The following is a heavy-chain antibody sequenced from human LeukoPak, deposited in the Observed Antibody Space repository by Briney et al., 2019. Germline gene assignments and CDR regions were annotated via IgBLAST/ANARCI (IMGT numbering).Heavy chain of an antibody. CDR1: GFTFSNYA. CDR3: ARTTNPDCSGGSCYLVYCDYSMDV. V-gene: IGHV3-23*01. CDR2: LSGSGGNT. D-gene: IGHD2-15*01. J-gene: IGHJ6*03. Sequence: GGSLRLSCEASGFTFSNYAMNWVRQAPGKGLEWVSVLSGSGGNTYSADSVKGRFTISRDSSTNTLYLQLNSLRAEDTAVYFCARTTNPDCSGGSCYLVYCDYSMDVWGKGTPVTVSS.